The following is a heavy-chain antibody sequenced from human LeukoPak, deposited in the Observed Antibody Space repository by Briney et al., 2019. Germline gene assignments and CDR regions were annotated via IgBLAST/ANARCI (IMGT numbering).Heavy chain of an antibody. D-gene: IGHD4/OR15-4a*01. Sequence: SETLSLTCAVYGGSFSGYYWSWIRQPAGKGLEWIGRIYTSGSTNYNPSLKSRVTISVDKSKNQFSLKLSSVTAADTAVYYCARDDGLWSWGTVYYMDVWGKGTTVTVSS. CDR3: ARDDGLWSWGTVYYMDV. V-gene: IGHV4-4*07. CDR2: IYTSGST. J-gene: IGHJ6*03. CDR1: GGSFSGYY.